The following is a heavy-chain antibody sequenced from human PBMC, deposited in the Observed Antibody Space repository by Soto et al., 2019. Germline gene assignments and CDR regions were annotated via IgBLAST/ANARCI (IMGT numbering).Heavy chain of an antibody. CDR3: ARDLRFSTSWQSTYYYYYGMDV. V-gene: IGHV3-48*02. D-gene: IGHD2-2*01. CDR1: GFTFSSYS. CDR2: ISSSSSTI. Sequence: GSLRLSCAASGFTFSSYSMNWVRQAPGKGLEWVSYISSSSSTIYYADSVKGRFTISRDNAKNSLYLQMNSLRDEDTAVYYCARDLRFSTSWQSTYYYYYGMDVWGQGTTVTVSS. J-gene: IGHJ6*02.